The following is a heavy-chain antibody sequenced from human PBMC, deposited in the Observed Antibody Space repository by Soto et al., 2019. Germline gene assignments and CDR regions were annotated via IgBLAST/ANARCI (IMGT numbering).Heavy chain of an antibody. D-gene: IGHD2-21*01. CDR1: GFTFSHYV. J-gene: IGHJ6*02. CDR3: AKGRASYLSASYFYYGLDV. Sequence: VQLLESGGDLVQPGGSLRLSCVASGFTFSHYVLSWVRQSPGRGLEWVSSISGSGSSVYLADSVRGRFTMSRDLSRNTVSLQMKSLRAEDTAVYYCAKGRASYLSASYFYYGLDVWGQGTTVTVSS. CDR2: ISGSGSSV. V-gene: IGHV3-23*01.